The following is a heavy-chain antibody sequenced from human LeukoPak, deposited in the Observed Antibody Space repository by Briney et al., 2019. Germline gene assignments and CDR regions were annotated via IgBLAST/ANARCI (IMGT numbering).Heavy chain of an antibody. D-gene: IGHD1-14*01. V-gene: IGHV4-59*08. J-gene: IGHJ3*02. CDR2: IYYSGST. CDR3: ARPRTTGHAFGI. Sequence: NPSETLSLTCTVSGGSISSYYWSWIRQPPGKGLEWIGYIYYSGSTNYNPSLKSRVTISVDTSKNQFSLKLSSVTAADTAVYYCARPRTTGHAFGIWGQGTMVTVSS. CDR1: GGSISSYY.